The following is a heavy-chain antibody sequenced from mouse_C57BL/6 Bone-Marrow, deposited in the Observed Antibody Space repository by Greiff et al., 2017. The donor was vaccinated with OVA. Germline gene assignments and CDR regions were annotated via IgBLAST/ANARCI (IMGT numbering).Heavy chain of an antibody. J-gene: IGHJ4*01. D-gene: IGHD2-1*01. Sequence: QVQLQQSGAELVRPGASVTLSCKASGYTFTDYEMHWVKQTPVHGLEWIGAIDPETGGTAYNQKFKGKAILTADKSSSTAYMELRSLTSEDSAVYYCTSPIYYGNYDARDDWGQGTSVTVSS. V-gene: IGHV1-15*01. CDR1: GYTFTDYE. CDR3: TSPIYYGNYDARDD. CDR2: IDPETGGT.